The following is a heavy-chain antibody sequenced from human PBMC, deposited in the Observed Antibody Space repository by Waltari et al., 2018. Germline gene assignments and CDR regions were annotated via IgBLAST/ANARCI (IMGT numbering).Heavy chain of an antibody. CDR2: MNPNSGNT. J-gene: IGHJ6*03. D-gene: IGHD1-26*01. CDR3: ARAAGIVGATYYYMDV. CDR1: GYTFTSYD. Sequence: QVQLVQSGAEVKKPGASVKVSCKASGYTFTSYDINWVRQATGQGLEWVGWMNPNSGNTGYAQSFQGRVTITRNTSISTAYMELSSLRSEDTAVYYCARAAGIVGATYYYMDVWGKGTTVTVSS. V-gene: IGHV1-8*03.